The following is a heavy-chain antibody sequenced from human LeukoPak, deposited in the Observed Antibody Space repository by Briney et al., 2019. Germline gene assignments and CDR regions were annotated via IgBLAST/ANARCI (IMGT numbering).Heavy chain of an antibody. D-gene: IGHD3-16*01. J-gene: IGHJ4*02. CDR2: VSFDGSNT. CDR3: TTSELGFFDF. V-gene: IGHV3-30*03. Sequence: GGSLRLSCGGSGFTFRSMHWVRQAPGQGLEGVAVVSFDGSNTYYGDSVKGRFTISRDISKNTVYLQMSSLRAEDAAVYYCTTSELGFFDFWGQGALVTVSS. CDR1: GFTFRS.